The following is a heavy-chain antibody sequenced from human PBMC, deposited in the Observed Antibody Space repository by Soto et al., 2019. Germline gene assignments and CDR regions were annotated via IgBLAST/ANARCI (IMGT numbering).Heavy chain of an antibody. Sequence: GVPLRLPTVASWLTFSNYAMRWFRQAPVKGLEWVSGISASGRDTYYADSVKDRFTISRDSFKNTLYLQMNSLRAEDTGTYYCAKGKTSGWYYFDYWAQGALVTVYS. D-gene: IGHD6-19*01. V-gene: IGHV3-23*01. J-gene: IGHJ4*02. CDR1: WLTFSNYA. CDR2: ISASGRDT. CDR3: AKGKTSGWYYFDY.